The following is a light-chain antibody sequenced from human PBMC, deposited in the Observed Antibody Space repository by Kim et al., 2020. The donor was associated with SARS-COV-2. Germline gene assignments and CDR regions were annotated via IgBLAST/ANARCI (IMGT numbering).Light chain of an antibody. Sequence: EIVLTQSPGTLSLSPGERATLSCRASQSVGNYLAWYQQKPGQAPRLLIYGASSRATGIPDRFSGSGSGTDFTLTISRLEPEDFAVYCCQQYGGSPYTFGQGTKLEI. V-gene: IGKV3-20*01. CDR2: GAS. CDR1: QSVGNY. J-gene: IGKJ2*01. CDR3: QQYGGSPYT.